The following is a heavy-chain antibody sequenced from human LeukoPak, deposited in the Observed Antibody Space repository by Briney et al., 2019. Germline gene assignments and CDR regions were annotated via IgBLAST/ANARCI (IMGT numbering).Heavy chain of an antibody. CDR2: MRRSGTTI. CDR3: ATRVPYTGYKN. V-gene: IGHV3-48*03. CDR1: GLTLSSYE. Sequence: GGSLRLSCTISGLTLSSYELNWVRQAPGKGLEWVSYMRRSGTTIYYADSGKGPFTISRDKGKNSLYLQMNSLRLEDTAVYYCATRVPYTGYKNWGQGTLVTVSS. J-gene: IGHJ4*02. D-gene: IGHD5-24*01.